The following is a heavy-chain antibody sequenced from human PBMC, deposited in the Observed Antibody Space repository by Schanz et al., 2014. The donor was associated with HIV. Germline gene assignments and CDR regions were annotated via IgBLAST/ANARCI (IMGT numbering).Heavy chain of an antibody. V-gene: IGHV3-33*01. CDR1: GFTFSSYG. CDR2: IGYDGSNK. CDR3: ARRSTPGGYYGMDV. J-gene: IGHJ6*02. D-gene: IGHD2-15*01. Sequence: QVQLVESGGGVVQPGRSLRLSCAASGFTFSSYGMHWVRQAPGKGLEWVAVIGYDGSNKYYADSVKGRFTISRDNSKNTLYLQMNSLRAEDTAVYYCARRSTPGGYYGMDVWGQGTTVTVSS.